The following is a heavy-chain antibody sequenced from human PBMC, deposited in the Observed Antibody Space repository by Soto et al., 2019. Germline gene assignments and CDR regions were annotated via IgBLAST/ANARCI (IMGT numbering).Heavy chain of an antibody. CDR3: ARSQVGRPLDV. J-gene: IGHJ6*02. CDR1: RYTVTNFY. V-gene: IGHV1-46*01. Sequence: ASVKVSCKASRYTVTNFYIHCLRQAPGQGLEWMGIINPSGGSTTYPQKFQGRVTMTRDTSTSTVHMELITLRSEDTAVYYCARSQVGRPLDVWALGPRSPSP. CDR2: INPSGGST. D-gene: IGHD1-26*01.